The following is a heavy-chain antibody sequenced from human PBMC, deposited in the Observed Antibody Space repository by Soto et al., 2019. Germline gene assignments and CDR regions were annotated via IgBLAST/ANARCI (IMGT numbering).Heavy chain of an antibody. CDR2: VTADGGT. Sequence: GGSLRLSCAVSRFTVSSHSMTWIRQAPGKGPEWVSTVTADGGTYYADSVKGRFAMSRDTSENTLYLQMNSLGAEDTAAYYCAPHVSCSGGSCQYDAFAIRGQGTMVTVSS. J-gene: IGHJ3*02. V-gene: IGHV3-23*01. D-gene: IGHD2-15*01. CDR1: RFTVSSHS. CDR3: APHVSCSGGSCQYDAFAI.